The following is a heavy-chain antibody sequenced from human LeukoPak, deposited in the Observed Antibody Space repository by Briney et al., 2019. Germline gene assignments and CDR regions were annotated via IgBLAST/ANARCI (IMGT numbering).Heavy chain of an antibody. D-gene: IGHD2-21*02. J-gene: IGHJ4*02. Sequence: GRSLRLSCAASGFTFSSYGMHWVRQAPGKGLEWVAVISYDGSNKYYADSVKGRFTISRDNSKNTLYLQMNSLRAEDTAVYYCARDRYCGGDCYSYYFDYWGQGTLVTVSS. CDR3: ARDRYCGGDCYSYYFDY. CDR1: GFTFSSYG. CDR2: ISYDGSNK. V-gene: IGHV3-30*03.